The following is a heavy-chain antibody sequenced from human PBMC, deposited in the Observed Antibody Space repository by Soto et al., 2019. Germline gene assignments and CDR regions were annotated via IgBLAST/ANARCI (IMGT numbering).Heavy chain of an antibody. D-gene: IGHD3-10*01. J-gene: IGHJ6*02. Sequence: GESLKISCKGSGYSFTSYWIGWVRQMPGKGLEWMGIIYPGDSDTRYSPSFQGQVTISADKSISTAYLQWSSLKASDTAMYYCARHGFGEPRGPNYYYYGMDVWGQGTTVTVSS. CDR3: ARHGFGEPRGPNYYYYGMDV. V-gene: IGHV5-51*01. CDR1: GYSFTSYW. CDR2: IYPGDSDT.